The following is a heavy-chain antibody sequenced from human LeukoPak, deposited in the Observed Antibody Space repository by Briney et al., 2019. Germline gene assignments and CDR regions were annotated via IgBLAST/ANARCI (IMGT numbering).Heavy chain of an antibody. D-gene: IGHD3-22*01. CDR2: ISSSSSYI. CDR1: GGSFSGYY. Sequence: PSETLSLTCAVYGGSFSGYYWSWIRQPPGKGLEWVSSISSSSSYIYYADSVKGRFTISRDNAKNSLYLQMNSLRAEDTAVYYCARVGGDYYDSSGYTSRDAFDIWGQGTMVTVSS. V-gene: IGHV3-21*01. J-gene: IGHJ3*02. CDR3: ARVGGDYYDSSGYTSRDAFDI.